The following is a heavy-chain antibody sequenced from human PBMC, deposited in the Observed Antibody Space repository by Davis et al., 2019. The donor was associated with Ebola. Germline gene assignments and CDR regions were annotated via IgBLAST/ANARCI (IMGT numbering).Heavy chain of an antibody. V-gene: IGHV4-59*06. J-gene: IGHJ5*02. CDR1: SGSIIGNY. CDR3: ARGPPFDP. CDR2: VDYSGST. Sequence: PSETLSLTCAVSSGSIIGNYWSWIRQPAGKGLEWIGRVDYSGSTYYNPSLKGRVTISVDTSKNQFSLKLSSVTAADTAVYYCARGPPFDPWGQGTLVTVSS.